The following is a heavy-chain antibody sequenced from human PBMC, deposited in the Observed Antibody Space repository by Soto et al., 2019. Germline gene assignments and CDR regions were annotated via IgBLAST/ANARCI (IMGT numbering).Heavy chain of an antibody. Sequence: EVQLVESGGGLVQPGGSLRLSCAASGFTFISYWMHWVRQAPGKGLVWVSRINSDGSSTSYADSVKGRFTISRDNAKNTLYLQMNSLRAEDTAVYYCARGGSINWYFDLWGRGTLVTVSS. D-gene: IGHD1-26*01. V-gene: IGHV3-74*01. CDR2: INSDGSST. CDR1: GFTFISYW. CDR3: ARGGSINWYFDL. J-gene: IGHJ2*01.